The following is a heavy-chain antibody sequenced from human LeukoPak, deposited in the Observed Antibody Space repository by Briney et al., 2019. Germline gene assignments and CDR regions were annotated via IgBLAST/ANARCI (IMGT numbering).Heavy chain of an antibody. Sequence: SETLSLTCTVSGGSISSGSYYWSWIRQPAGKGLEWIGRIYTSGSTNYNPSLKSRVTISVDTSKNQFSLKLSSVTAADAAVYYCARGRKFGYCSGGSCYSSSSEFDYWGQGTLVTVSS. D-gene: IGHD2-15*01. CDR2: IYTSGST. CDR1: GGSISSGSYY. V-gene: IGHV4-61*02. CDR3: ARGRKFGYCSGGSCYSSSSEFDY. J-gene: IGHJ4*02.